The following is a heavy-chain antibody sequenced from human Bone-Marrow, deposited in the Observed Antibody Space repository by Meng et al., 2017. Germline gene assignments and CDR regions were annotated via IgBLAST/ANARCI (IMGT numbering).Heavy chain of an antibody. D-gene: IGHD5-12*01. CDR3: ASWLRVDPDY. J-gene: IGHJ4*02. CDR2: ISGGGGST. Sequence: GGSLRLSCAASGFTFSSYAMSWVRQAQGKGLEWVSAISGGGGSTYYADSVKGRFTISRDNSKNTLYLQMNSLRAEDTAVYYCASWLRVDPDYWGQGTLVTVSS. V-gene: IGHV3-23*01. CDR1: GFTFSSYA.